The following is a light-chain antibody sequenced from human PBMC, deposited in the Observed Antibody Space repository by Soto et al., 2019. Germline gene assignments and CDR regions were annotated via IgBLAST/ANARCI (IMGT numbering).Light chain of an antibody. CDR3: CSHAGSDTYV. CDR1: SSDVGGYKY. J-gene: IGLJ1*01. V-gene: IGLV2-11*01. CDR2: DVN. Sequence: QSALTQPRSVSGSPGQSVTISCAGTSSDVGGYKYVSWYQQHPGKAPKVIIYDVNKRPSGVPERFSGSKSGNTASLTISGLQAEDEADYYCCSHAGSDTYVFGTGTKLTVL.